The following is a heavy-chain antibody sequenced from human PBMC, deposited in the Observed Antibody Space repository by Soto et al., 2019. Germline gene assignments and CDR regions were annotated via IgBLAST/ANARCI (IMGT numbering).Heavy chain of an antibody. V-gene: IGHV3-74*02. CDR1: GFNFSPYF. J-gene: IGHJ3*02. D-gene: IGHD3-10*01. CDR2: IKGDGTTT. Sequence: EAHLVESGGGLPQPGGSLRLSCVASGFNFSPYFMAWVRQGPGRGLEWVSHIKGDGTTTAYADSVRGRFIISRDNVRNTLFLQMNSLRDEDTAVYYCVMARGTPDSFDIWGQGTTVIVSS. CDR3: VMARGTPDSFDI.